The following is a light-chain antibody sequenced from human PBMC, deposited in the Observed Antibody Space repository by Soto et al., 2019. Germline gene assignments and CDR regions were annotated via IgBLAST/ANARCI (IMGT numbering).Light chain of an antibody. CDR1: QTISSW. V-gene: IGKV1-5*03. CDR3: QHYNSYSDA. Sequence: DIQMTQSPSTLSGSVADRVTMTCRASQTISSWLAWYQQKPGKAPKLLIYKASTLKSGVPSRFSGSGSGTEFTLTISSLHPDDFATYYCQHYNSYSDAFGQGTKVELK. CDR2: KAS. J-gene: IGKJ1*01.